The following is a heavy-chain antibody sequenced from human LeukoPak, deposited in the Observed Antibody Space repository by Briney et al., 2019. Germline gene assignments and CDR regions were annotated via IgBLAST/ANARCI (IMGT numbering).Heavy chain of an antibody. CDR2: IYHSGST. Sequence: SETLSLTCTVSGYSISSGYYWGWIRQPPGKGLEWIGSIYHSGSTYYNPSLKSRVTISVDTSKNQFSLKLSSVTAADTAVYYCARLRSGKYCSGGSCYKYYYYYYMDVWGKGTTVTISS. CDR3: ARLRSGKYCSGGSCYKYYYYYYMDV. D-gene: IGHD2-15*01. V-gene: IGHV4-38-2*02. CDR1: GYSISSGYY. J-gene: IGHJ6*03.